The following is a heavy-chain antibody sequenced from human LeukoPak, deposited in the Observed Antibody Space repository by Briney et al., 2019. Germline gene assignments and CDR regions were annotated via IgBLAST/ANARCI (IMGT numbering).Heavy chain of an antibody. D-gene: IGHD6-6*01. CDR2: ISTYNGDT. V-gene: IGHV1-18*01. Sequence: ASVKVSCKTSGYTFITYGINWVRQAPGQGLEWMGWISTYNGDTNYAQKLQGGVTMTTDTSTSTAYMELRSLRSDDTAVYYCARRAARRYFDYWGQGTLVTVSS. CDR3: ARRAARRYFDY. J-gene: IGHJ4*02. CDR1: GYTFITYG.